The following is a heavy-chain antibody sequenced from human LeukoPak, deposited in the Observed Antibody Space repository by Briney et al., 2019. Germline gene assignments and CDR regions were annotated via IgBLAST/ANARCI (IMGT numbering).Heavy chain of an antibody. D-gene: IGHD3-9*01. V-gene: IGHV3-48*03. J-gene: IGHJ3*02. CDR3: YLRRYYDILTGSPHAFDI. CDR2: ISSSGSTI. CDR1: GFTYSSYE. Sequence: GGSLRLSCAASGFTYSSYEMNWVRHAPGEALEWVSYISSSGSTIYYAASVKGRFTISSDHDKNPLYPQINSLRAEDTAVYYCYLRRYYDILTGSPHAFDIWGQGTMVTVSS.